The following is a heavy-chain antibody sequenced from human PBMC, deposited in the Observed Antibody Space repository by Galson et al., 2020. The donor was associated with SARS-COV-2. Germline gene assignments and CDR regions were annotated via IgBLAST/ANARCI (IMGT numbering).Heavy chain of an antibody. CDR2: ISSSSSYI. Sequence: GESLKISCAASGFTFSSYSMNWVRQAPGKGLEWVSTISSSSSYIYYADSVKGRFTISRDNAKNSLYLQMNSLRAEDTAVYYCARGEYDLQHGWFDPWGQGTLVTVSS. D-gene: IGHD3-3*01. CDR1: GFTFSSYS. CDR3: ARGEYDLQHGWFDP. J-gene: IGHJ5*02. V-gene: IGHV3-21*01.